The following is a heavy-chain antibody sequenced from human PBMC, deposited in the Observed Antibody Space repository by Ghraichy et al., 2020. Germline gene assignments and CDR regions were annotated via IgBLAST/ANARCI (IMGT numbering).Heavy chain of an antibody. CDR1: GFTFSYYS. V-gene: IGHV3-48*02. CDR3: ARGPDFFDATPPGPDF. J-gene: IGHJ4*02. Sequence: GESLNISCAASGFTFSYYSMHWVRQAPGKGLECVSYISSSGSTIYYTDSVKGRFTISRDNAKNSLYLQMNSLRDEDTALYYCARGPDFFDATPPGPDFWGQGTLVTGSS. CDR2: ISSSGSTI. D-gene: IGHD2-15*01.